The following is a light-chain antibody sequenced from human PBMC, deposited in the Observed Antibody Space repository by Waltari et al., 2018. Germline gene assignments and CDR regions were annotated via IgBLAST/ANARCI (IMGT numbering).Light chain of an antibody. CDR2: EGS. CDR3: SSYAGTSTWV. Sequence: QSALTQPASVSGSPGQSITISCTGTSSDIGTYNLVSWYQQHPGKAPKLLIYEGSKRPSGFSNRFSGSKSGNTASLTISGLQAEDEADYYCSSYAGTSTWVFGGGTKLTVL. CDR1: SSDIGTYNL. V-gene: IGLV2-23*01. J-gene: IGLJ3*02.